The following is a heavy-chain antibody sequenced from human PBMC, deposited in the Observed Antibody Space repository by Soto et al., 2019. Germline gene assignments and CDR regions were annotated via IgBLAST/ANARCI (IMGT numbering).Heavy chain of an antibody. D-gene: IGHD2-2*01. J-gene: IGHJ4*02. Sequence: QVQLVQSGAEVKKPGSSVKVSCKASGGTFSSYAISWVRQAPGQGLEWMGGIIPIFGTANYAQKFQGRVTITADESTSTAYMDLSSLRSEDTAVYYCASTPPGLYCSSTSCYGGYFDYWGQGTLVTVSS. CDR1: GGTFSSYA. CDR2: IIPIFGTA. CDR3: ASTPPGLYCSSTSCYGGYFDY. V-gene: IGHV1-69*01.